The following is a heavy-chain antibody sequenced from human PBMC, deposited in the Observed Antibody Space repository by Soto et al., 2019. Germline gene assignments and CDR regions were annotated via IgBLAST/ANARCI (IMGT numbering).Heavy chain of an antibody. CDR2: IIPILGIA. CDR1: GGTFSSYT. CDR3: ADHTLGPGAFDI. Sequence: QVQLVQSGAEVKKPGSSVKVSCKASGGTFSSYTISWVRQAPGQGLEWMGRIIPILGIANYAQKFQGRVTITADKSTSTAYMELSSLRSEDTAVYSCADHTLGPGAFDIWGQGTMVTVSS. V-gene: IGHV1-69*02. D-gene: IGHD2-15*01. J-gene: IGHJ3*02.